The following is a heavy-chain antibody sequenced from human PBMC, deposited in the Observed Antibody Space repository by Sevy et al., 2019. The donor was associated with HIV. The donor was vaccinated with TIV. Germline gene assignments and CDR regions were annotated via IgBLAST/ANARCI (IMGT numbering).Heavy chain of an antibody. CDR2: IYTSGST. CDR1: GGSISSYY. J-gene: IGHJ1*01. V-gene: IGHV4-4*07. D-gene: IGHD6-19*01. Sequence: SETLSLTCTVSGGSISSYYWSWIRQPAGKGLEWIGRIYTSGSTNYNPSLKSRVTMSVDTSKNQFSLKLSSVTAADTAVYYWARGSGIAVARAEYFQHWGQCTLVTVSS. CDR3: ARGSGIAVARAEYFQH.